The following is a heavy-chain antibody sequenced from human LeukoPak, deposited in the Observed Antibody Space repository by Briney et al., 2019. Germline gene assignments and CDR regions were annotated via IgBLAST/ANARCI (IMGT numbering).Heavy chain of an antibody. CDR3: AKDRVKEWLAYFDY. Sequence: SGGSLRLSCAVSGFTFSSYGMHWVRQAPGKGLEWVAVISHDGSNKYYADSVKGRFTISRDNSKNTLYLQMNSLRAEDTAVYYCAKDRVKEWLAYFDYWGQGTLVTVSS. D-gene: IGHD6-19*01. J-gene: IGHJ4*02. V-gene: IGHV3-30*18. CDR2: ISHDGSNK. CDR1: GFTFSSYG.